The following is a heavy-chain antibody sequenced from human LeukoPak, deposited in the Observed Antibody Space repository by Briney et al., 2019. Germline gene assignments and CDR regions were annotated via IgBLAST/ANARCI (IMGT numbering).Heavy chain of an antibody. Sequence: ASVKVCCKASGYNFGNSAITWVRQAPGQGLEWMGWVNFYNGDTNYAQRLQGRVTMTTDTSTGTAYMELRSLISDDTAVYFCARGKSPIDFWGQGTLVTVSS. CDR1: GYNFGNSA. CDR2: VNFYNGDT. V-gene: IGHV1-18*01. CDR3: ARGKSPIDF. J-gene: IGHJ4*02.